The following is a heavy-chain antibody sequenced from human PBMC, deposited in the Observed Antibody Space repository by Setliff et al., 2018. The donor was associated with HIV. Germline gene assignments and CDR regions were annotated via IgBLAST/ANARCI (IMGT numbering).Heavy chain of an antibody. Sequence: GGSMRLSCAASGFNFWGYVMSWVRQAPGKGLEWVSVISLSGDKTYYADSLKGRFIISRDDLKNTTYLQMNNVKFEDTAMYFCVRPMHDGTNNSNVYWGRGTLVTVSS. D-gene: IGHD2-8*01. CDR2: ISLSGDKT. J-gene: IGHJ4*02. CDR1: GFNFWGYV. CDR3: VRPMHDGTNNSNVY. V-gene: IGHV3-23*01.